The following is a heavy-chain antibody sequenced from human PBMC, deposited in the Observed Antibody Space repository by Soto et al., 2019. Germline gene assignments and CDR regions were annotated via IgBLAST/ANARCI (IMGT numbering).Heavy chain of an antibody. Sequence: SETLSLTCTVSGGSISSYYWSWIRQPAGKGLEWIGRIYTSGSTNYNPSLKSRVTMSVDTSKNQFSLELSSVTAADTAVYYCAREIRWPKGRYYYGMDVWGQGTTVTVSS. J-gene: IGHJ6*02. CDR3: AREIRWPKGRYYYGMDV. D-gene: IGHD3-10*01. V-gene: IGHV4-4*07. CDR2: IYTSGST. CDR1: GGSISSYY.